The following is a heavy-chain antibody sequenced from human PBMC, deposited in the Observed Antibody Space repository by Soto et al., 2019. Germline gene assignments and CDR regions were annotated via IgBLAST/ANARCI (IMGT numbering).Heavy chain of an antibody. V-gene: IGHV4-59*01. D-gene: IGHD2-2*01. CDR2: IYYSGST. CDR1: GGSISGYY. J-gene: IGHJ4*02. CDR3: AKGSRTSRPYYFDY. Sequence: SETLSLTCTVSGGSISGYYWSWIRQPPGKGLEWIGYIYYSGSTSYNPSLKSRLTISVDTSKNQFSLRLTSVTAADTAVYFCAKGSRTSRPYYFDYWGQGTLVTVSS.